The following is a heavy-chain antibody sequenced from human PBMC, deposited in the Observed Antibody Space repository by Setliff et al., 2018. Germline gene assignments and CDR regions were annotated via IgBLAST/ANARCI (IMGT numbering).Heavy chain of an antibody. CDR1: GDSINPYY. CDR2: IYYSGAT. Sequence: SETLSLTCSVSGDSINPYYWTWIRQPPGKGLEWIGFIYYSGATTYNPSLKSRVTISVDTSKNQLSLKLNSVTAADTAVYYCARDHRDGYNAPYYYYMDVWGKGTTVTVSS. D-gene: IGHD5-12*01. CDR3: ARDHRDGYNAPYYYYMDV. V-gene: IGHV4-59*01. J-gene: IGHJ6*03.